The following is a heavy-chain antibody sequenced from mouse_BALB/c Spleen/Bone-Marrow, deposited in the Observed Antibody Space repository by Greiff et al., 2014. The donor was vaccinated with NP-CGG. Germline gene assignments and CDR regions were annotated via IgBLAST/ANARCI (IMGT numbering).Heavy chain of an antibody. CDR2: IDPENGDT. CDR3: NARGDYDFDYFDY. CDR1: GFNIKDYY. V-gene: IGHV14-4*02. J-gene: IGHJ2*01. D-gene: IGHD2-4*01. Sequence: VQLKESGAELVRSGASVKLSCTASGFNIKDYYMHWVKQRPEQGLEWIGWIDPENGDTEYAPKFQGKATMTADTSSNTAYLQLSSLTSEDTAVYYCNARGDYDFDYFDYWGQGTTLTASS.